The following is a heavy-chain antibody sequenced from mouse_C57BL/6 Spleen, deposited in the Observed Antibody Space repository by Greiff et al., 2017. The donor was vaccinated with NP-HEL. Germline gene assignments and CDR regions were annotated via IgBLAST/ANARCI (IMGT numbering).Heavy chain of an antibody. J-gene: IGHJ2*01. CDR3: AREGYYYYGSSHYFDY. D-gene: IGHD1-1*01. CDR2: IHPNSGST. V-gene: IGHV1-64*01. Sequence: QVQLQQPGAELVKPGASVKLSCKASGYTFTSYWMHWVKQRPGQGLEWIGMIHPNSGSTNYNEKFKSKATLTVDKSSSTAYMQLSSLTSEDSAVYYCAREGYYYYGSSHYFDYWGQGTTLTVSS. CDR1: GYTFTSYW.